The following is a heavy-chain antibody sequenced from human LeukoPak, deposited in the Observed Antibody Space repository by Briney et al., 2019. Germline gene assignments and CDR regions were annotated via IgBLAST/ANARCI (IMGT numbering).Heavy chain of an antibody. CDR2: INSDGSST. D-gene: IGHD2-2*01. V-gene: IGHV3-74*01. J-gene: IGHJ5*02. CDR1: GFTFSSYW. CDR3: ARDGSSVGYCSSTSCYPGGNWFDP. Sequence: GRSLRLSCAASGFTFSSYWMHWVRQAPGKGLVWVSRINSDGSSTSYADSVKGRFTISRDNAKNTLYLQMNSLRAEDTAVYYCARDGSSVGYCSSTSCYPGGNWFDPWGQGTLVTVSS.